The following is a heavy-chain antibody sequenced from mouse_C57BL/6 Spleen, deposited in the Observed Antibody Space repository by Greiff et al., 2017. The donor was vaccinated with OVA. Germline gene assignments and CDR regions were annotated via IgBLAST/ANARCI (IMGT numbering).Heavy chain of an antibody. Sequence: QVQLQQPGAELVKPGASVKLSCKASGYTFTSYWMHWVPQRPGQGLEWIGMIHPNSGSTNYNEKFKSKATLTVDKSSSTAYMQLSSLTSEDSAVYYCARDFIYYYLDVWGTGTTVTVSS. CDR1: GYTFTSYW. V-gene: IGHV1-64*01. CDR2: IHPNSGST. D-gene: IGHD1-1*01. CDR3: ARDFIYYYLDV. J-gene: IGHJ1*03.